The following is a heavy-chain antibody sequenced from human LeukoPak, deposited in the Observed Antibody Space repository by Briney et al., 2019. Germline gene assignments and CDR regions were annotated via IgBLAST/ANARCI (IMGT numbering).Heavy chain of an antibody. D-gene: IGHD2/OR15-2a*01. CDR1: GFTFSSYA. J-gene: IGHJ4*02. CDR2: ISYDGSNK. Sequence: GGSLRLSCAAPGFTFSSYAMHWVRQAPGKGLEWVAVISYDGSNKYYADSVKGRFTISRDNAKNSLYLQMNSLRAEDTAVYYCAREESGSPFDYWGQGTLVTVSS. V-gene: IGHV3-30-3*01. CDR3: AREESGSPFDY.